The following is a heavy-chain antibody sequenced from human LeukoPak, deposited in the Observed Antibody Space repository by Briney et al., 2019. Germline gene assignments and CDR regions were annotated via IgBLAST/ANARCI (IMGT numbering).Heavy chain of an antibody. J-gene: IGHJ5*02. CDR2: IDPSDSYS. CDR1: GYSFTSYW. CDR3: ARHNKRVETTKLVWFDP. Sequence: GESLKISCKAAGYSFTSYWISWVRQMPGKGVEGMGRIDPSDSYSKYSPSFQGHVTISVDKSITTAYLHWSSLQASDPAMYYCARHNKRVETTKLVWFDPWGQGTLVTVSS. D-gene: IGHD1-26*01. V-gene: IGHV5-10-1*01.